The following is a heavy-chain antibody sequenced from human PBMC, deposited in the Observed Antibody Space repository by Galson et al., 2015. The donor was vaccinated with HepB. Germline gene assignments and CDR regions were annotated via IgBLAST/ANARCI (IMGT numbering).Heavy chain of an antibody. Sequence: SLRLSCAASRFAFDSHALSWARKAPGRGLEWISGITGQGDSTFYADSVKGRFSVFKDNSNNMLYLQMNSLRAEDAGLYLCAKGYGLFDSWGQGILVTVSS. CDR3: AKGYGLFDS. D-gene: IGHD5-18*01. CDR2: ITGQGDST. J-gene: IGHJ5*01. CDR1: RFAFDSHA. V-gene: IGHV3-23*01.